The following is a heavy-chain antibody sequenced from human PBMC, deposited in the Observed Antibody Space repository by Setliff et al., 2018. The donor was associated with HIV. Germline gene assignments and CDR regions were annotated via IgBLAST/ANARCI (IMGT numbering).Heavy chain of an antibody. CDR3: ARVGSYWSTFDY. CDR2: FNTETRNP. CDR1: GYTVTTYG. J-gene: IGHJ4*02. Sequence: ASVKVSCKASGYTVTTYGISWVRQAPGQGLEWMGWFNTETRNPMYAQAFKGRLVFSLDTSVSTAYLQINSLKAEDTAMYYCARVGSYWSTFDYWGQGALVT. D-gene: IGHD1-26*01. V-gene: IGHV7-4-1*02.